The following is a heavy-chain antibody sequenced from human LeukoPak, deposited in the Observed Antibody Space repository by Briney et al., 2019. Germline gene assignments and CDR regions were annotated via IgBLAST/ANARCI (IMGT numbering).Heavy chain of an antibody. Sequence: SETLSLTCTVSGDSFGGFYWSWPRQPAGAGLEWIGRIYSSGFTEFNLSLDNRVTMAIDTSKNEFSLKLTSVTAADTGLYYCARVHIVTGTYFDSWGQGLLVTVSS. CDR1: GDSFGGFY. CDR3: ARVHIVTGTYFDS. J-gene: IGHJ4*02. V-gene: IGHV4-4*07. CDR2: IYSSGFT. D-gene: IGHD2-21*01.